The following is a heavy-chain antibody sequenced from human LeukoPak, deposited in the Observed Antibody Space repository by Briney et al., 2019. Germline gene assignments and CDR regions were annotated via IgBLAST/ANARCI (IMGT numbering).Heavy chain of an antibody. CDR3: ARLTYYGSGSYPQRFDY. CDR2: INHSGST. Sequence: PSETLSLTCAVYGGSFSGYYWSWIRQPPGKGLEWIGEINHSGSTNYNPSLKSRVTISVDTSKNQFSLKLSSVTAADTAVYYCARLTYYGSGSYPQRFDYWGQGTLVTVSS. D-gene: IGHD3-10*01. V-gene: IGHV4-34*01. J-gene: IGHJ4*02. CDR1: GGSFSGYY.